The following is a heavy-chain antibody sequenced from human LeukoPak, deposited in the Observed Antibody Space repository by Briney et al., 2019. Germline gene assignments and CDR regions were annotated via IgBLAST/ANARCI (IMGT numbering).Heavy chain of an antibody. J-gene: IGHJ6*03. CDR1: GGSISSYY. CDR3: ARGRVSSSTWYSTYYYYFYMDV. CDR2: VDHTGST. Sequence: SETLSLTCTVSGGSISSYYWSWIRQPPGKGLEWIGYVDHTGSTNFNPSLNGRVSISRDTTNNLFSLRLRSVTAADTAVYFCARGRVSSSTWYSTYYYYFYMDVWGRGTTVTVSS. V-gene: IGHV4-59*01. D-gene: IGHD1-1*01.